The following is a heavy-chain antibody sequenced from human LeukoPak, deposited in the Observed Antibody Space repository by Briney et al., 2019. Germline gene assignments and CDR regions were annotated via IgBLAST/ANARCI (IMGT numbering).Heavy chain of an antibody. D-gene: IGHD5-18*01. Sequence: SQTLSLTCTVSGGSISSGGYYWSWIRQHPGKGLEWIGYIYYSGSTYYNPSLKSRVTISVDTSKNQFSLKLTSVTAADTAVYYCARVSPVNTAMAYYFDYWGQGTLVTVSS. CDR1: GGSISSGGYY. CDR3: ARVSPVNTAMAYYFDY. J-gene: IGHJ4*02. V-gene: IGHV4-31*03. CDR2: IYYSGST.